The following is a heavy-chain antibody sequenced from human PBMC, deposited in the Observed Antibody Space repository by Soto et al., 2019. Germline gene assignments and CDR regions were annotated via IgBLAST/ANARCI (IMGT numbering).Heavy chain of an antibody. D-gene: IGHD2-2*01. V-gene: IGHV4-34*01. CDR1: GGSFSGYY. J-gene: IGHJ5*02. CDR3: ARGPARFGYQLQTSHWFDP. Sequence: SETLSLTCAVYGGSFSGYYWSWIRQPPGKGLEWIGEINHSGSTNYNPSFKSRVTISVDTSKNQFSLKLSSVTAADTAVYYCARGPARFGYQLQTSHWFDPWGQGTLVTVSS. CDR2: INHSGST.